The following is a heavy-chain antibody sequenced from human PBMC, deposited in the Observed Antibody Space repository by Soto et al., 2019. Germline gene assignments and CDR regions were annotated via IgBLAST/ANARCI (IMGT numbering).Heavy chain of an antibody. J-gene: IGHJ6*02. Sequence: PGGSLRLSCAASGFTFDDYTMHWVRQAPGKGLEWVSLISWDGGSTYYADSVKGRFTISRDNSKNSLYLQMNSLRTEDTALYYCAKGPSDYYYYGMDVWGQGTTVTVSS. CDR1: GFTFDDYT. V-gene: IGHV3-43*01. CDR3: AKGPSDYYYYGMDV. CDR2: ISWDGGST.